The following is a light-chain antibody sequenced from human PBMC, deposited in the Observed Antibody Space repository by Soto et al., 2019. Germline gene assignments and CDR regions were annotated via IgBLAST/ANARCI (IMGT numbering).Light chain of an antibody. J-gene: IGKJ1*01. Sequence: DIQVTQTPPTLSASVGDIVTITCRASQTISTWMAWYQQKPGKAPKLLVYDASTLQSGVASRFSGSGSGTEFTLTISSLQPDDFATYYCQQYNSYSVTFGQGTKVAIK. CDR2: DAS. V-gene: IGKV1-5*01. CDR3: QQYNSYSVT. CDR1: QTISTW.